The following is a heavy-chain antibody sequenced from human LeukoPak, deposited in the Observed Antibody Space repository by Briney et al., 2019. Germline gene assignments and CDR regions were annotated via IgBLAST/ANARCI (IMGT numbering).Heavy chain of an antibody. CDR3: AKDQYFVTGYYSHMDV. CDR1: GITFSRYS. V-gene: IGHV3-48*01. Sequence: GGSLRLSCAASGITFSRYSMNWVRQAPGKGLEWLSYISRSGSGIYYADSVKGRFTISRDNSKNTLYLQMNSLRAEDTAVYYCAKDQYFVTGYYSHMDVWGKGTTVTISS. D-gene: IGHD2-21*02. J-gene: IGHJ6*03. CDR2: ISRSGSGI.